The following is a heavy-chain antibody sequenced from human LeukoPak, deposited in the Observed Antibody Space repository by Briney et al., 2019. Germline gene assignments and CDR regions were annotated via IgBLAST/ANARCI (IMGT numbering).Heavy chain of an antibody. D-gene: IGHD2-15*01. J-gene: IGHJ4*02. CDR3: ACRRGGFDY. V-gene: IGHV4-34*01. CDR2: INHSGST. CDR1: GGSFSGYY. Sequence: PSETLSLTCAVYGGSFSGYYWSWIRQPPGKELEWIGEINHSGSTNYNPSLKSRVTISVDTSKNQFSLKLSSVTAADTAVYYCACRRGGFDYWGQGTLVTVSS.